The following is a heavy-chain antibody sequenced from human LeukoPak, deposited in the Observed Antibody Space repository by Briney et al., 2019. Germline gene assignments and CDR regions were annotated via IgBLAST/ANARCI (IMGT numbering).Heavy chain of an antibody. V-gene: IGHV4-34*01. D-gene: IGHD6-13*01. Sequence: SETLSLTCAVYGGSFSGYYWSWIRQPPGKGLEWIGEINHSGSTNYNPSLKSRVTISVDTSKNQFSLKLSSVTAADTAVYYCARAQIAAAGTPFDYWGQGTLVTVSS. CDR1: GGSFSGYY. CDR3: ARAQIAAAGTPFDY. J-gene: IGHJ4*02. CDR2: INHSGST.